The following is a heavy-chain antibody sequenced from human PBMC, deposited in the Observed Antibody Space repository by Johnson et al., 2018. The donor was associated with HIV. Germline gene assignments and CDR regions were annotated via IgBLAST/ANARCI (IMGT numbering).Heavy chain of an antibody. J-gene: IGHJ3*02. V-gene: IGHV3-30*04. D-gene: IGHD1/OR15-1a*01. Sequence: QVQLVESGGGVVQPGRSLRLSCAASGFTFSSYAMHWVRQAPGKGLEWVAVISYDGSYQYYADSAKGRFTISRDNSKNPLYLQMNSLRAEDTALYYCARGGLGFQNIHDPLDIWGQGTMVTVSS. CDR3: ARGGLGFQNIHDPLDI. CDR1: GFTFSSYA. CDR2: ISYDGSYQ.